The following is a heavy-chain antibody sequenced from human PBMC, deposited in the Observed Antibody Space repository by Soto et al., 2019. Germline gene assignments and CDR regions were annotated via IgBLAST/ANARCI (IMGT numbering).Heavy chain of an antibody. D-gene: IGHD3-10*01. CDR2: IYPGDSET. Sequence: LGESLKISCNGSAFTFTNYYIGWVRQMPGKGLEWMGIIYPGDSETTYSPSLQGQVTFSVDKSLNIAYLQWSSLKASDTAIYYCSITRHYHGAAFDSWGHGTLVTVSS. CDR1: AFTFTNYY. CDR3: SITRHYHGAAFDS. J-gene: IGHJ4*01. V-gene: IGHV5-51*01.